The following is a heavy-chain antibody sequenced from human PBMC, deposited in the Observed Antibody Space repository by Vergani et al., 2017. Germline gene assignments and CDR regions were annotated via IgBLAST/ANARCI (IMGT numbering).Heavy chain of an antibody. CDR2: ISYDGSNK. D-gene: IGHD4-17*01. V-gene: IGHV3-30*18. CDR3: AKDHAQYGDYVSYYFDY. CDR1: GFTFSSYG. J-gene: IGHJ4*02. Sequence: QVQLVESGGGVVQPGRSLRLSCAASGFTFSSYGMHWVRQAPGKGLEWVAVISYDGSNKYYAVSVKGRFTISRDNSKNTLYLQMNSLRAEDTAVYYCAKDHAQYGDYVSYYFDYWGQGTLVTVSS.